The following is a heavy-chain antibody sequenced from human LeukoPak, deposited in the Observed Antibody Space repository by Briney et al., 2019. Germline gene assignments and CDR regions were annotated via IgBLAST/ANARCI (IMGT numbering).Heavy chain of an antibody. V-gene: IGHV1-18*01. Sequence: GASVKVSCKASGYTFTSYGISWVRQAPGQGLEWMGWISAYNGNTNYAQKLQGRVTMTTDTSTSTAYMELRSLRSDDTAVYYCARQGDDYGSGRAEVGCDYWGQGTLVTVSS. D-gene: IGHD3-10*01. CDR2: ISAYNGNT. CDR1: GYTFTSYG. CDR3: ARQGDDYGSGRAEVGCDY. J-gene: IGHJ4*02.